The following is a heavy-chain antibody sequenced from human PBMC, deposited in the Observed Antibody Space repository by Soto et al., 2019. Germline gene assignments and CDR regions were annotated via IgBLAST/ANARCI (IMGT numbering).Heavy chain of an antibody. CDR1: RVTFSKFI. V-gene: IGHV1-69*01. CDR2: IIPIFGTA. D-gene: IGHD6-19*01. Sequence: QVLLEQSGGEVKKPGSSVKVSCKASRVTFSKFIVTWVRQAPGLGLEWVGGIIPIFGTANYAQKFQGRVTINADESTSTSYMEVNNLRSEDTAVYYCAKVRYSSPMGYYYGMDVWGQGTTVTVSS. CDR3: AKVRYSSPMGYYYGMDV. J-gene: IGHJ6*02.